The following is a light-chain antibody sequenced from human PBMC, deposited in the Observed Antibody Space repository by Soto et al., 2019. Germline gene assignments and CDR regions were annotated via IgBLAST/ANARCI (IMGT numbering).Light chain of an antibody. CDR1: QSVSTN. CDR2: GAS. CDR3: QQYHNSPPT. J-gene: IGKJ1*01. V-gene: IGKV3-20*01. Sequence: IVMTQPPDTLPGSPGERATLSCRASQSVSTNLAWYQRKPGQAPRLLIYGASSRATGIPDRFSGGGSGTDFTLTISRLEPEDFAVYYCQQYHNSPPTFGQGTKVDIK.